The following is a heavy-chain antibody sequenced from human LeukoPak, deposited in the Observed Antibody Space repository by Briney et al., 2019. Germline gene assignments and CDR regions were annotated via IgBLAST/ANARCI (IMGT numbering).Heavy chain of an antibody. CDR3: AKAAIDCSGGSCYSFGYYYGMDV. D-gene: IGHD2-15*01. CDR2: ISYDASNK. CDR1: GFTFSSYG. J-gene: IGHJ6*02. V-gene: IGHV3-30*18. Sequence: PGRSLRLSCAASGFTFSSYGMHWVRQAPGKGLEWVAVISYDASNKYYADSVKGRFTISRDNSKNTLYLQMNSLRAEDTAVYYCAKAAIDCSGGSCYSFGYYYGMDVWGQGTRSPSP.